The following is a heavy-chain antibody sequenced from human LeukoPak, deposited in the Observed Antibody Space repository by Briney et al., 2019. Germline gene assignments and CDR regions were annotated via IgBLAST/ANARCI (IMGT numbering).Heavy chain of an antibody. CDR1: GYTFTSYY. Sequence: ASVKVSCKASGYTFTSYYMHWVRQAPGQGLEWMGIINPSGGSTSYAQKFQGRVTMTRDMSTSTVYMELSSLRSEDTALYYCAKGANWNFRTADRLDPWGQGTLVTVSS. CDR2: INPSGGST. J-gene: IGHJ5*02. CDR3: AKGANWNFRTADRLDP. V-gene: IGHV1-46*01. D-gene: IGHD1-1*01.